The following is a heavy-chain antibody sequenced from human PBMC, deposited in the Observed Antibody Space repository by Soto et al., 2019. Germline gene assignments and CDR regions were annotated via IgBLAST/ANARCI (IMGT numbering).Heavy chain of an antibody. CDR3: ARAKGDGDDPEYYYAMDV. Sequence: QVQLQESGPGLVKPSGTLSLTCAVSGGSISSSNWWSWVRQPPGKGLEWIGEIYHSGSTNYNPSLKSRVTLPVAQSKDPFSLKLSSVTAPDTAVYYCARAKGDGDDPEYYYAMDVWGQGTPVTASS. V-gene: IGHV4-4*02. CDR1: GGSISSSNW. CDR2: IYHSGST. D-gene: IGHD4-17*01. J-gene: IGHJ6*02.